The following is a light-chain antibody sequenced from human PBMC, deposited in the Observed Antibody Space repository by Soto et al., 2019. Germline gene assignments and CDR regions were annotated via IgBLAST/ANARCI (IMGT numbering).Light chain of an antibody. V-gene: IGLV1-44*01. CDR3: ALWDDSLNGLRV. CDR2: NNN. J-gene: IGLJ3*02. CDR1: SSNIGSNL. Sequence: QSVLTQPPSASGTPGQTGTISCSGSSSNIGSNLVNWYQLLPGTTPRLLIYNNNQRPSAVPDRFSGSKSGTSASLAISGLQSEDEGDYFCALWDDSLNGLRVFGGGTKVTVL.